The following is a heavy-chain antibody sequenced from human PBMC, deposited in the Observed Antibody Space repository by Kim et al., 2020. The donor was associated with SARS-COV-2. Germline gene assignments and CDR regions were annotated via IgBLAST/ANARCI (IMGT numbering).Heavy chain of an antibody. CDR2: INHSGST. Sequence: SETLSLTCAVYGGSFSGYYWSWIRQPPGKGLEWIGEINHSGSTNYNPSLKSRVTISVDTSKNQFSLKLSSVTAADTAVYYCARGPLISSGYWSNKVGLYSRPFDYWGQGTLVTVSS. V-gene: IGHV4-34*01. CDR3: ARGPLISSGYWSNKVGLYSRPFDY. D-gene: IGHD3-22*01. J-gene: IGHJ4*02. CDR1: GGSFSGYY.